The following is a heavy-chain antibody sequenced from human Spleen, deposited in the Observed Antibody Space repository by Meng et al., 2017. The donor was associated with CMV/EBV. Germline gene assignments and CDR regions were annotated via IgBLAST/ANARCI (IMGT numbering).Heavy chain of an antibody. Sequence: ASVKVSCKASGYTFTSYGISWVRQAPGQGLEWMGWINPNSGGTNYAQKFQGRVTMTRDTSISTAYMELSRLRSDDTAVYYCARDRISDFWSGYYYYYYGMDVWGQGTTVTVSS. CDR1: GYTFTSYG. D-gene: IGHD3-3*01. J-gene: IGHJ6*02. CDR3: ARDRISDFWSGYYYYYYGMDV. CDR2: INPNSGGT. V-gene: IGHV1-2*02.